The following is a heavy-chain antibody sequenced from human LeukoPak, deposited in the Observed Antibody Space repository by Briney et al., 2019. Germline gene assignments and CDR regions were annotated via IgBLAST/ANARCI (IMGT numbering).Heavy chain of an antibody. V-gene: IGHV3-23*01. CDR1: GFTFSSYG. CDR3: AKDRVVGTTRDFDY. D-gene: IGHD1-26*01. J-gene: IGHJ4*02. Sequence: GGSLRLSCAASGFTFSSYGMSWVRQAPGKGLEWVSAISGSGGGSTYYADSVKGRFTISRDNSKNTLYLQMNSLRAEDTAVYYCAKDRVVGTTRDFDYWGQGTLVIVSS. CDR2: ISGSGGGST.